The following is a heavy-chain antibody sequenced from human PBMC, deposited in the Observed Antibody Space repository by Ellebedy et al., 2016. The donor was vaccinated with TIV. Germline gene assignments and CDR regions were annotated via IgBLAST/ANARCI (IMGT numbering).Heavy chain of an antibody. J-gene: IGHJ5*02. V-gene: IGHV1-46*01. Sequence: ASVKVSRKASGYTFIDYYIHWVRQAPGQGLEWMGMISPSGGSTNYAQKFQGRVTMTRDRSTSTVYMELSSLRFEDMAVYYCARSSGWYEWRPNWFDPWGQGTLVTVSS. CDR2: ISPSGGST. CDR3: ARSSGWYEWRPNWFDP. CDR1: GYTFIDYY. D-gene: IGHD6-19*01.